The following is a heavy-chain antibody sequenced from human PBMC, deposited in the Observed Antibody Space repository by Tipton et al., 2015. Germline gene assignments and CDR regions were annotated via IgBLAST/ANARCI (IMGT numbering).Heavy chain of an antibody. CDR1: AYSISSDYY. V-gene: IGHV4-38-2*01. Sequence: TLSLTCAVSAYSISSDYYWGWIRQPPGKGLEWIGSISHSGNTYYNPSLKSRVTISVDTSKNQFSLRLSSRTAADTAVYYCASQDIVLMVYGFDYWGQGILVTVSP. D-gene: IGHD2-8*01. J-gene: IGHJ4*02. CDR3: ASQDIVLMVYGFDY. CDR2: ISHSGNT.